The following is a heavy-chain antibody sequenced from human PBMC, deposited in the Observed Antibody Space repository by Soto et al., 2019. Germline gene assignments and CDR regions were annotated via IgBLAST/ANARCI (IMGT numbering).Heavy chain of an antibody. V-gene: IGHV1-46*03. Sequence: QVQLVQSGAEVRKPGASVKVSCKAAGYIFTSYYIHWVRLAPGQGLEWMGVINPSDGSTIYAEKYQGRVTMTRDTSTSTVYMEVSSLRSEDTAVYYCDREEMPTVNNYYYFMDVWGKGTTVTVSS. CDR2: INPSDGST. CDR3: DREEMPTVNNYYYFMDV. D-gene: IGHD4-4*01. CDR1: GYIFTSYY. J-gene: IGHJ6*03.